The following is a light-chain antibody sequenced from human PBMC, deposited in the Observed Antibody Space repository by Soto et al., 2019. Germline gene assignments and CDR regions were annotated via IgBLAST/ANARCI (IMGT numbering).Light chain of an antibody. V-gene: IGKV1-27*01. CDR1: EGISNY. CDR3: QGYNRAPYT. J-gene: IGKJ2*01. Sequence: DIQMTQSPSSLSASVGDRVTITCRASEGISNYLAWYQQKPGKVPSLLIYAASTLQSGGPSRFSGSGSETDFTLTISGLQPEDVATYYCQGYNRAPYTFGQGTKLEIK. CDR2: AAS.